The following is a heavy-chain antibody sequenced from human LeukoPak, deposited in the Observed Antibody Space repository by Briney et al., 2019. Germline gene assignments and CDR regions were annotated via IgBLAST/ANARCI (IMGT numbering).Heavy chain of an antibody. CDR3: ARARPYYDSSGYYFNWFDP. Sequence: PSETLSLTCTVSGGSISSSSYYWGWIRQPPGKGLEWIGSIYYRGSTYYNPSLKSRVTISVDTSKNQFSLKLSSVTAADTAVYYCARARPYYDSSGYYFNWFDPWGQGTLVTVSS. D-gene: IGHD3-22*01. V-gene: IGHV4-39*07. CDR1: GGSISSSSYY. CDR2: IYYRGST. J-gene: IGHJ5*02.